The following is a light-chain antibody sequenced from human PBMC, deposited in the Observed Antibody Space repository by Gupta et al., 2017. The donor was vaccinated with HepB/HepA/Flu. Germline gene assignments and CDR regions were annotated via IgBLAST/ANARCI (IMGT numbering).Light chain of an antibody. J-gene: IGLJ2*01. CDR1: SSDFGDSNS. CDR2: DIS. V-gene: IGLV2-14*03. Sequence: QSPLTQPASVSGSPGQSVPLSCTEPSSDFGDSNSVAWYQHHPGEAPKLIICDISYRPSGISNRFSGSKSGNTASLTISGLQPDDEADYYCSSYTNNRDVLFGGGTKVTVL. CDR3: SSYTNNRDVL.